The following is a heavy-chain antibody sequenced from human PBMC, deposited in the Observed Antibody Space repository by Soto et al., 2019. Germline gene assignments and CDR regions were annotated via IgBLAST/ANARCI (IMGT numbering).Heavy chain of an antibody. V-gene: IGHV3-74*01. CDR3: ATVFEH. J-gene: IGHJ4*02. CDR1: GITFSGYW. CDR2: VDSDGSGT. Sequence: EVQLVESGGGSVQPGGSLRLSCVASGITFSGYWMHWVRQVPGTGLVWVARVDSDGSGTSYADSVKGRFTISRDNAKNTLYLQRNSLRVEDTAVYYCATVFEHWGQGIPVTVSS.